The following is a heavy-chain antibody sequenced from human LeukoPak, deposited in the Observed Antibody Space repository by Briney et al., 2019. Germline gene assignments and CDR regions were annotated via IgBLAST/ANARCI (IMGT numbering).Heavy chain of an antibody. CDR3: ARDLPSTSNWELDY. D-gene: IGHD7-27*01. Sequence: ASVKVSCKASGYTFIDYFIHWVRQAPGQGLEWMGRINPNSGGTDYAQNFQGRVTMTRDTSISTAYMALGRLRSDDTAVYYCARDLPSTSNWELDYWGQGILVTVPS. V-gene: IGHV1-2*06. J-gene: IGHJ4*02. CDR1: GYTFIDYF. CDR2: INPNSGGT.